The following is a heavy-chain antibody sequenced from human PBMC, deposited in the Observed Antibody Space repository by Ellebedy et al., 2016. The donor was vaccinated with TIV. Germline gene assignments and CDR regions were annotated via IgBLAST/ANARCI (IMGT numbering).Heavy chain of an antibody. CDR3: AAREVVATDF. D-gene: IGHD2-15*01. CDR2: INQSGST. Sequence: SETLSLXXAVYGGSFSDYHWSWIRQPPGKGLEWIGDINQSGSTNYNPSLKSRVSISIDASRRQLSLRLSSVTAADTAVYYCAAREVVATDFWGQGALVTVSS. V-gene: IGHV4-34*01. J-gene: IGHJ4*02. CDR1: GGSFSDYH.